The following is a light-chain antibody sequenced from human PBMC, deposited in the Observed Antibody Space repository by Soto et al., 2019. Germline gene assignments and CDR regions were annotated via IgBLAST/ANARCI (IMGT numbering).Light chain of an antibody. CDR1: SSDVGGYNY. CDR2: EVS. V-gene: IGLV2-14*01. CDR3: SSYTTSSNLVV. J-gene: IGLJ3*02. Sequence: QSALTQPASVSGSPGQSITISCTGTSSDVGGYNYVSWYQHHPGKAPKVLIYEVSHRPSGVSDRFSGSKSGNTASLTISGLQAEYEADYYCSSYTTSSNLVVFGGGTKRTVL.